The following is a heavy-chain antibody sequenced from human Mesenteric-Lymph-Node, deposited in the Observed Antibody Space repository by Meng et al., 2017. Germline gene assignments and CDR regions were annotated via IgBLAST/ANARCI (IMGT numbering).Heavy chain of an antibody. Sequence: SETLSLTCAVYGGSFSAYYWSWIRQPPGKGLEWIGEINHSGSTNYNPSLKSRTAISVDKSKNQFSLKLTSVTAADTAVYYCGRDLLSFGGNGAFDIWGQGTMVTVSS. CDR3: GRDLLSFGGNGAFDI. V-gene: IGHV4-34*01. CDR1: GGSFSAYY. CDR2: INHSGST. J-gene: IGHJ3*02. D-gene: IGHD3-16*01.